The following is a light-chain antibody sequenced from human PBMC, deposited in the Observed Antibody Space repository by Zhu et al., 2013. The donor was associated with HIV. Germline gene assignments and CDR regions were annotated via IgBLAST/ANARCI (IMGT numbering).Light chain of an antibody. CDR3: MQSLYTPRT. Sequence: IVLTQSPAFLSVTLGEAASLSCRSSHSLVDDNGSNLEWYFKRPGQAPQLLIHSGSRRASGIPFRFSGRGSGRDFVLSISRLEADDVGIYYCMQSLYTPRTFGQGTKIEV. CDR1: HSLVDDNGSN. V-gene: IGKV2-28*01. CDR2: SGS. J-gene: IGKJ1*01.